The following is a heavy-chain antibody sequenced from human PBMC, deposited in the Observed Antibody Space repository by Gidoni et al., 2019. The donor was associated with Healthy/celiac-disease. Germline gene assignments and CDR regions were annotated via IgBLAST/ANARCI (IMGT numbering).Heavy chain of an antibody. V-gene: IGHV1-69*01. CDR1: GGTFSSYA. J-gene: IGHJ4*02. CDR2: IIPIFGTA. Sequence: QVQPVQSGAEVKKPGSSVKVSCKASGGTFSSYAISWVRQAPGQGLEWMGGIIPIFGTANYAQKCQGRVTITADESTSTAYMELSSLRSEDTAVYYCAEGAPPGGGSGGFDYWGQGTLVTVSS. CDR3: AEGAPPGGGSGGFDY. D-gene: IGHD3-10*01.